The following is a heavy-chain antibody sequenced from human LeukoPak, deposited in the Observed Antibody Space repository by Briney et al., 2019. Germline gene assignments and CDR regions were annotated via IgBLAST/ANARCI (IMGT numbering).Heavy chain of an antibody. J-gene: IGHJ6*03. V-gene: IGHV3-7*01. Sequence: GGSLRLSCAASGFTFSSYWITWVRQAPGKGLEWVANIKQDGSEKYYVDSVKGRFTISRDNAKNSLYLQMNSLRAEDTAVYYCARVILRYRGNYYFYYMDVWGRGTTVTVSS. CDR2: IKQDGSEK. CDR3: ARVILRYRGNYYFYYMDV. CDR1: GFTFSSYW. D-gene: IGHD3-16*01.